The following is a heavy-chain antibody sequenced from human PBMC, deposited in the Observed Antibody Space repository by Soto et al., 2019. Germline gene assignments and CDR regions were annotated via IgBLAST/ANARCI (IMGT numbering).Heavy chain of an antibody. V-gene: IGHV5-51*01. J-gene: IGHJ6*02. D-gene: IGHD5-18*01. CDR3: ARSLGSSYKGYYYYGLDV. CDR2: IYPGDSDT. CDR1: GYTFTTYW. Sequence: GASLKISCKGSGYTFTTYWIGWVRQMPGKGLEWMGIIYPGDSDTRYSPSFQGQVTISADKSISTAYLRWSSLKASDTAMYYCARSLGSSYKGYYYYGLDVWGQGTTVTVSS.